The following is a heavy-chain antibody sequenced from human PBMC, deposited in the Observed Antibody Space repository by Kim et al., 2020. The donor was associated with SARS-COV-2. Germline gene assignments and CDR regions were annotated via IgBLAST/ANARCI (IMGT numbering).Heavy chain of an antibody. CDR1: GGSISSSSYY. Sequence: SETLSLTCTVSGGSISSSSYYWGWIRQPPGKGLEWIGSIYYSGSTYYNPSLKSRVTISVDTSKNRFSLKLSSVTAADTAVYYCARSRRLYSYGYDYWGQGTLVTVSS. V-gene: IGHV4-39*07. CDR3: ARSRRLYSYGYDY. D-gene: IGHD5-18*01. J-gene: IGHJ4*02. CDR2: IYYSGST.